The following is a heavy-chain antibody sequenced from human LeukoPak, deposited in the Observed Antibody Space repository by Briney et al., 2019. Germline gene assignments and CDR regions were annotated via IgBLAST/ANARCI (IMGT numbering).Heavy chain of an antibody. CDR2: ISSSSSYI. CDR1: GFTFSSYS. V-gene: IGHV3-21*01. CDR3: ARDQSSSGWQFPFFYYYYGMDV. Sequence: GGSLRLSCAASGFTFSSYSMNWVRQAPGKGLEWVPSISSSSSYIYYADSVKGRFTISRDNAKNSLYLQMNSLRAEDTAVYYCARDQSSSGWQFPFFYYYYGMDVWGQGTTVTVSS. D-gene: IGHD6-19*01. J-gene: IGHJ6*02.